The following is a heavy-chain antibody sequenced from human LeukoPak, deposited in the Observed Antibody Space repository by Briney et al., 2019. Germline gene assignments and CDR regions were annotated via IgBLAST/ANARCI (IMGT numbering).Heavy chain of an antibody. D-gene: IGHD3-22*01. Sequence: GGSLRLSCSASGFSFSNYGMHWVRQAPGKGLEWVAFIRSDGINKYYADSVKGRFTISRDNSKNTLYLQMNSLRAEDTAVYYCARRGYYDSSGLESWGQGTLVTVSS. V-gene: IGHV3-30*02. CDR1: GFSFSNYG. CDR2: IRSDGINK. J-gene: IGHJ4*02. CDR3: ARRGYYDSSGLES.